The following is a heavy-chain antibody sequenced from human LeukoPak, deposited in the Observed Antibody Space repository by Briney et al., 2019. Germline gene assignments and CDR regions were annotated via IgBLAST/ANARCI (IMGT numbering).Heavy chain of an antibody. CDR2: INSGGSST. V-gene: IGHV3-74*01. J-gene: IGHJ4*02. Sequence: PGGSLRLSCAASGFTFSRYWMHWVRQAPGKGLLWVSRINSGGSSTNYADSVKGRFTISRDNAKNMLYLQMNSLRAEDTAVYYCARGYRPNWGSTVGDYWGQGTLVTVSS. D-gene: IGHD7-27*01. CDR1: GFTFSRYW. CDR3: ARGYRPNWGSTVGDY.